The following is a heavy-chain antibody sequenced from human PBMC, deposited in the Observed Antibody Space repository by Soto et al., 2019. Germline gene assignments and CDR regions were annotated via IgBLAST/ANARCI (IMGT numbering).Heavy chain of an antibody. CDR3: AKAMNNRLRRLDY. V-gene: IGHV3-49*04. CDR1: GFTFGEYA. CDR2: IRSKAYGGTT. J-gene: IGHJ4*02. D-gene: IGHD4-17*01. Sequence: GGSLRLSCTASGFTFGEYAMSWVRQAPGEGLEWVGFIRSKAYGGTTEYAASVKGRFTISRDNSKNTLYLKMNSLRDGDTAVYYWAKAMNNRLRRLDYWAQGTMVPVYS.